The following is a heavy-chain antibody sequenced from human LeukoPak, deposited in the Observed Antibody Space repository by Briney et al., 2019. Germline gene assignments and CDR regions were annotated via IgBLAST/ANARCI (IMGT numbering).Heavy chain of an antibody. J-gene: IGHJ4*02. D-gene: IGHD3-9*01. CDR3: ARVSGYYDILTAYYPSHFDY. V-gene: IGHV4-39*07. CDR1: GGSLSSSSYY. Sequence: LETLSLTCTFSGGSLSSSSYYWGWVRPPPRKGLEWVGGIYYSGGTYYNPSLKSRVTISVDTSKNQFSLKLTSVTAADTAVYYCARVSGYYDILTAYYPSHFDYWGQGTLVTVSS. CDR2: IYYSGGT.